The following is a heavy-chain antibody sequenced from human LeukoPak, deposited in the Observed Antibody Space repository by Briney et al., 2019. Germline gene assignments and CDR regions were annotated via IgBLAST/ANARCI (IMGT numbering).Heavy chain of an antibody. J-gene: IGHJ4*02. CDR1: GGSFSGDY. CDR3: ARSYAHDY. D-gene: IGHD2-2*01. Sequence: SETLSLTCAVYGGSFSGDYWSWIRQPPGKGLEWIGEINHSGSTNYNPSLESRVTISVDTSKSQFSLKLSSVTAADTAVYYCARSYAHDYWGQGTLVTVSS. CDR2: INHSGST. V-gene: IGHV4-34*01.